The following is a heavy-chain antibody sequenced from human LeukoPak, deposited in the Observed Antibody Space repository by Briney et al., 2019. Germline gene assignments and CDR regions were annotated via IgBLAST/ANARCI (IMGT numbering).Heavy chain of an antibody. D-gene: IGHD3-10*01. CDR3: ARLRKRITMVRGQPIPLLCWFDP. V-gene: IGHV4-4*02. CDR2: IYHSGST. J-gene: IGHJ5*02. Sequence: PSGTLSLTCAVSGGSISSSNWWSWVRQPPGKGLEWIGEIYHSGSTNYNPSLKSRVTISVDKSKNQFSLKLSSVTAADTAVYYCARLRKRITMVRGQPIPLLCWFDPWGQGTLVTVSS. CDR1: GGSISSSNW.